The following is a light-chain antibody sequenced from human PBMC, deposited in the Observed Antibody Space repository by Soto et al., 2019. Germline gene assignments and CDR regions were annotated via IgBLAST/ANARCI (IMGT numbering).Light chain of an antibody. CDR3: QHYNSYSEA. Sequence: DIQMTQSPSSLSASVGDRVTITCRASHGVSSYLAWYQQNPGKAPRLLIYGASTLQTGVPSRFSGSGSGTEFTLTISSLQPDDFATYYCQHYNSYSEAFGQGTNVDIK. CDR2: GAS. J-gene: IGKJ1*01. V-gene: IGKV1-9*01. CDR1: HGVSSY.